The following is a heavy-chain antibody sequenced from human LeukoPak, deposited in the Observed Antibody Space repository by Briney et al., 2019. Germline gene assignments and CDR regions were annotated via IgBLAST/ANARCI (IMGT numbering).Heavy chain of an antibody. D-gene: IGHD3-22*01. J-gene: IGHJ4*02. V-gene: IGHV4-59*01. CDR3: ASFYDSSGYYYGYFDY. CDR2: IYYSGST. CDR1: GGSISSYY. Sequence: PSETLSLTCTVSGGSISSYYWSWIRQPPGKGLEWIGYIYYSGSTNYNPSLKSRVTISVDTSKNQFSLKLSSVTAADTAVYYCASFYDSSGYYYGYFDYWGQGTLVTVSS.